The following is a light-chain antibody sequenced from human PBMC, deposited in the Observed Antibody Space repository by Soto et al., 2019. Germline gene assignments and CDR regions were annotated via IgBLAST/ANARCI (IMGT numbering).Light chain of an antibody. J-gene: IGKJ1*01. Sequence: DIVLKHSPGTLSLSPGERSTLSCRASQSVSSNYLAWYQQKPGKAPRLLIYGAYSRATGITDRFSGSGYGTDFTLTISRLEPEDFAVYYRQQYGTSSRTFGQGTKVDI. CDR2: GAY. CDR1: QSVSSNY. V-gene: IGKV3-20*01. CDR3: QQYGTSSRT.